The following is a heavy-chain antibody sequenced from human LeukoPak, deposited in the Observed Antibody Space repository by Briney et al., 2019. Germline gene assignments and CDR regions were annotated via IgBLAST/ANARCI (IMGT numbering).Heavy chain of an antibody. CDR3: ARDRRSVAAAGIIFDP. Sequence: ASVKVSCKASGYTFTSYGISWVRQAPGQGLEWVGWISAYNGNTNYAQKLQGRVTMTTDTSTSTAYMELRSLRSDDTAVYYCARDRRSVAAAGIIFDPRGQGTLVTVSS. D-gene: IGHD6-13*01. V-gene: IGHV1-18*01. CDR2: ISAYNGNT. CDR1: GYTFTSYG. J-gene: IGHJ5*02.